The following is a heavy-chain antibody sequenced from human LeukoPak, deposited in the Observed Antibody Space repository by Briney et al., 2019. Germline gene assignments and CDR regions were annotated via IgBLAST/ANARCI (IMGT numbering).Heavy chain of an antibody. CDR1: GYSISSGVYY. CDR2: IYYSGST. J-gene: IGHJ4*02. V-gene: IGHV4-30-4*01. CDR3: AKDLGGNYGGCYFDY. Sequence: SETLSLTCTVSGYSISSGVYYWSWIRQPPGKGPEWIGYIYYSGSTYYNPSLESRSTISLDMSQNQFSLRLNSVTAADTAVYYCAKDLGGNYGGCYFDYWGQGALLTVSS. D-gene: IGHD1-26*01.